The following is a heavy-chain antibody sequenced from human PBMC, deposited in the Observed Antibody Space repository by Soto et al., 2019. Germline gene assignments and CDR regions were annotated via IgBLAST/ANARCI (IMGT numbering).Heavy chain of an antibody. CDR2: INHSGST. CDR1: GGSFSGYY. D-gene: IGHD6-13*01. Sequence: SETLSLTCAVYGGSFSGYYWSWIRQPPGKGLEWIGEINHSGSTNYNPSLKSRVTISVDTSKNQFSLKLSSVTAADTAVYYCARGYSSSWYYYMDVWGKGTTVTVSS. J-gene: IGHJ6*03. CDR3: ARGYSSSWYYYMDV. V-gene: IGHV4-34*01.